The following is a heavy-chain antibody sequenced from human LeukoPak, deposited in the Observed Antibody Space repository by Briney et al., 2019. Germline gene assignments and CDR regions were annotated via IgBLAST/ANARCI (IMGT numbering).Heavy chain of an antibody. Sequence: PGGSLRLSCAASGCTFSSYAMHWVRQAPGKGLEWVAVISYDGSNKYYADSVKGRFTISRDNSKNTLYLQMNSLRAEDTAVYYCARAESGGIYYFDYWGQGTLVTVSP. CDR3: ARAESGGIYYFDY. CDR1: GCTFSSYA. CDR2: ISYDGSNK. D-gene: IGHD6-13*01. V-gene: IGHV3-30-3*01. J-gene: IGHJ4*02.